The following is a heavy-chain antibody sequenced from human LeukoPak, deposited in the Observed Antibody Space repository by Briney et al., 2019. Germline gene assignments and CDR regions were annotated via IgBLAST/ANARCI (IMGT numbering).Heavy chain of an antibody. CDR2: LYSDGNT. D-gene: IGHD1-14*01. Sequence: PGGSLRLSCAASGFTVITNDMTWVRQAPGKGLEWVSVLYSDGNTKYADSVQGRFTIPRDNSKNTLYLEMNSLSPDDTAVYYCARGVEPLAANTLAYRGQGTLVTVSS. CDR3: ARGVEPLAANTLAY. CDR1: GFTVITND. J-gene: IGHJ4*02. V-gene: IGHV3-53*01.